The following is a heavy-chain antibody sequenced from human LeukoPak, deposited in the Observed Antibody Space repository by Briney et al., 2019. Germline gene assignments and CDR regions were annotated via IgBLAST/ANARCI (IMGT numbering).Heavy chain of an antibody. D-gene: IGHD2-15*01. CDR1: GGSISSGDYY. CDR3: ARDPGQSGGSSPWY. CDR2: IYYSGST. Sequence: SETLSLTCTVSGGSISSGDYYWSWIRQPPGKGLEWIGYIYYSGSTCYNPSLKSRVTISVDTSKNQFSLKLSSVTAADTAVYYCARDPGQSGGSSPWYWGQGTLVTVSS. V-gene: IGHV4-30-4*01. J-gene: IGHJ4*02.